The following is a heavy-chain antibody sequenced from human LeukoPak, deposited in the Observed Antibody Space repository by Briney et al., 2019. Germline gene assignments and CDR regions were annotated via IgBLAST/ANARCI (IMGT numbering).Heavy chain of an antibody. Sequence: GGSLRLSCAASGFTFSSYWMHWVRQVPGKGLVWVSRITSEGSSTSYADSVKGRFTTSRDNAKNTLYLQMNSLRDEDTAVYYCGGGTPVTAYYWGQGTVVTVSS. J-gene: IGHJ4*02. CDR2: ITSEGSST. CDR1: GFTFSSYW. CDR3: GGGTPVTAYY. V-gene: IGHV3-74*01. D-gene: IGHD4-17*01.